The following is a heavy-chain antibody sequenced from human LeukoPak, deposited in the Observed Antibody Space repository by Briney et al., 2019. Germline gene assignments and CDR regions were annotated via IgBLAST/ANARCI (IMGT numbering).Heavy chain of an antibody. D-gene: IGHD1-26*01. J-gene: IGHJ4*02. CDR1: GGSISSSSYY. V-gene: IGHV4-39*07. Sequence: SETLSLTCTVSGGSISSSSYYWGWIRQPPGKGLEWIGSIYYSGSTYYNPSLKSRVTISVDTSKNQFSLKLSSVTAADTAVYYCARVVTRELPVGLNFEYWGQGTLVTVSS. CDR2: IYYSGST. CDR3: ARVVTRELPVGLNFEY.